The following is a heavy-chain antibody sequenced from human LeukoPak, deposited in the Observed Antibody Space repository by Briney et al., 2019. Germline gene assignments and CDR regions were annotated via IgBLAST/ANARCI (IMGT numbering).Heavy chain of an antibody. CDR2: IDNDGSDT. Sequence: GSLRLSCTTSGFTFRDYWIHWVRQAPGGGLVWGGRIDNDGSDTIYADSVKGRFTVSRDNAKNTLYLQMNSLRAEGTAVYFCARGGFSHGFDVWGQGTVVTVSS. V-gene: IGHV3-74*01. J-gene: IGHJ3*01. CDR3: ARGGFSHGFDV. CDR1: GFTFRDYW. D-gene: IGHD5-12*01.